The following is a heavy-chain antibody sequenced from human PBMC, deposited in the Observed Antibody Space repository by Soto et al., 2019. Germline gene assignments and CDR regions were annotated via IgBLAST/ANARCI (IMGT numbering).Heavy chain of an antibody. J-gene: IGHJ5*02. V-gene: IGHV1-46*01. D-gene: IGHD2-15*01. CDR3: ARDLGYCSGDSCYWFDP. CDR2: INPSGGST. Sequence: GASVKVSCKASGYTFTSYYMHWVRQAPGQGLEWMGIINPSGGSTSYAQKFQGRVTMTRDTSTSTVYMELSSLRSEDTAVYYCARDLGYCSGDSCYWFDPWGQGTLVTGSA. CDR1: GYTFTSYY.